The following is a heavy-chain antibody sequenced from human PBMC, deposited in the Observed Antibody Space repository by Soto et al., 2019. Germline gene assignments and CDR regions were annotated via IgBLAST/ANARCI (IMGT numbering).Heavy chain of an antibody. J-gene: IGHJ6*02. CDR2: ISSSSSYI. CDR3: ARQGELVVVNMWDYYYYGMDV. D-gene: IGHD3-22*01. Sequence: EVQLVESGGGLVKPGGSLRLSCAASGFTFSSYSMNWVRQAPGKGLEWVSSISSSSSYIYYADSVKGRFTISRDNAKNSLYLQMNSLRAEDTAVYYCARQGELVVVNMWDYYYYGMDVWGQGTTVTVSS. CDR1: GFTFSSYS. V-gene: IGHV3-21*01.